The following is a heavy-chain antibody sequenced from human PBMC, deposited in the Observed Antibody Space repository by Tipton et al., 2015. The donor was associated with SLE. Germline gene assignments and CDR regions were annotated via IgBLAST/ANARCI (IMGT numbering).Heavy chain of an antibody. CDR2: IYHRGTT. J-gene: IGHJ6*02. CDR3: ARLTRVDDFWSRGDEMDV. CDR1: GGSISSRNW. V-gene: IGHV4-4*02. Sequence: TLSLTCAVSGGSISSRNWWSWVRQSPGKGLEWIGEIYHRGTTNYNPSLKSRVTILVDTSNNQFSLKLNSVTAADTAVYYCARLTRVDDFWSRGDEMDVWGQGTTVTVSS. D-gene: IGHD3-3*01.